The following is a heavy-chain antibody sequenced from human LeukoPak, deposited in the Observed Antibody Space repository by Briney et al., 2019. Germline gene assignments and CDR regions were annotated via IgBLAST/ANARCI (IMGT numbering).Heavy chain of an antibody. CDR3: ARSVAVAATNYDY. V-gene: IGHV3-21*01. CDR1: GFTFSSYS. J-gene: IGHJ4*02. D-gene: IGHD6-19*01. CDR2: ISSSSSYI. Sequence: PGGPLRLSCAASGFTFSSYSMNWVRQAPGKGLEWVSSISSSSSYIYYADSVKGRFTISRDNAKNSLYLQMNSLRAEDTAVYYCARSVAVAATNYDYWGQGTLVTVSS.